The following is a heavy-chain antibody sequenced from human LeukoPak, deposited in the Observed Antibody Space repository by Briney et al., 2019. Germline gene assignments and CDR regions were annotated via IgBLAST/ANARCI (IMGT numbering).Heavy chain of an antibody. CDR1: GYTFTSYD. D-gene: IGHD3-10*01. J-gene: IGHJ6*03. Sequence: GASVKVSCKASGYTFTSYDINWVRQATGQGLEWMGWMNPNSGNTGYAQKFQGRVTMTRNTSISTAYMELSSLRSEDTAVYYCARGGYGSGSYYNVVDYYYYYMDVWGKGTTVTISS. CDR2: MNPNSGNT. CDR3: ARGGYGSGSYYNVVDYYYYYMDV. V-gene: IGHV1-8*01.